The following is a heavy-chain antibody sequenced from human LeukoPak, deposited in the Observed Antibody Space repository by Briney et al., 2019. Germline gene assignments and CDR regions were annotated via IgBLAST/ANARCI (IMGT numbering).Heavy chain of an antibody. V-gene: IGHV3-74*01. CDR1: GFTLSSYW. J-gene: IGHJ4*02. CDR3: ARGTAATAGIDY. Sequence: GGSLRLSCAASGFTLSSYWMHWVRQAPGKGLVWVSHINTDGSSTTYGDSAKGRFTVSRDNANNTLFLQMNSLRVEDTAVYDCARGTAATAGIDYWGQGTLVTVSS. D-gene: IGHD6-13*01. CDR2: INTDGSST.